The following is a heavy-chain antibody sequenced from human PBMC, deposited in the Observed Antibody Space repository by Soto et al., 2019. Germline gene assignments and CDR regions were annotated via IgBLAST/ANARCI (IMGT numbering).Heavy chain of an antibody. CDR2: ISYDGSNK. CDR1: GFTFSSYG. D-gene: IGHD6-13*01. V-gene: IGHV3-30*03. J-gene: IGHJ6*02. Sequence: RLSCAASGFTFSSYGMHWVRQAPGKGLEWVAVISYDGSNKYYADSVKGRFTISRDNAKNSLYLQMNSLRDEDTAVYYCARDSLLVPGILDVWGQGTTVTVS. CDR3: ARDSLLVPGILDV.